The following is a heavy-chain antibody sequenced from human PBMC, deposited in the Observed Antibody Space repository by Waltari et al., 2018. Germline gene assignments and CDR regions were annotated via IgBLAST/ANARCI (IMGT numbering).Heavy chain of an antibody. J-gene: IGHJ4*02. Sequence: DVQLVESGGGLVKPGGSLRSSGAASAFPFSSYAMNSVRQAPGGGLEWVASISGSGRSYIFYTDSVKGRFTISRDNAKNSLFLQMNSLRAEDTAVYYCTRDLYGSGGDYFDPWGQGTLVTVSS. CDR1: AFPFSSYA. CDR2: ISGSGRSYI. V-gene: IGHV3-21*01. D-gene: IGHD6-19*01. CDR3: TRDLYGSGGDYFDP.